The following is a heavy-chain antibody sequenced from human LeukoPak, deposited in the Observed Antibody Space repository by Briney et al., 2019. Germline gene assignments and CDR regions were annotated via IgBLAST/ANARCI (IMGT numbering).Heavy chain of an antibody. CDR1: GFTVSSNY. V-gene: IGHV3-53*01. Sequence: GGSLRLSCAASGFTVSSNYMSWVRQAPGKGLEWVSVIYSGGSTYYADSVKGRFTISSDNSKNTLYLQMNSLRAEDTAVYYCAREGAGGYNLGAFDIWGQGTMVTVSS. CDR3: AREGAGGYNLGAFDI. CDR2: IYSGGST. J-gene: IGHJ3*02. D-gene: IGHD5-24*01.